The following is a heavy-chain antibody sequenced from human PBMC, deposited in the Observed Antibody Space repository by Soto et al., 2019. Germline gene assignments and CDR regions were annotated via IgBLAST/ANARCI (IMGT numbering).Heavy chain of an antibody. CDR3: ARGGSYWARRHYFDS. V-gene: IGHV1-8*02. CDR2: VTPRNGDT. Sequence: ASVKVSCKASGYTFTSYDINWVRQAAGQGPEWMGSVTPRNGDTAFAQKYQGRVTVTSNTSMSTVCMELSNLGSDDTAVYYCARGGSYWARRHYFDSWGQGTLVTVSS. CDR1: GYTFTSYD. J-gene: IGHJ4*02. D-gene: IGHD2-8*02.